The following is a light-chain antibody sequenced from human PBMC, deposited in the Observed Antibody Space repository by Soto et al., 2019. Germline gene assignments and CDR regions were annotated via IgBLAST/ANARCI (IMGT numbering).Light chain of an antibody. CDR2: DVS. Sequence: QSALTQPASVSGSPGQSITIPCIDVGAYKYVSWYQHYPGKAPKLIIYDVSSRPSGVSNRFSGSKSGNTASLTISGIQDEHEANYYCSSYTSSSTFFGTGTKVTVL. CDR1: VGAYKY. CDR3: SSYTSSSTF. V-gene: IGLV2-14*01. J-gene: IGLJ1*01.